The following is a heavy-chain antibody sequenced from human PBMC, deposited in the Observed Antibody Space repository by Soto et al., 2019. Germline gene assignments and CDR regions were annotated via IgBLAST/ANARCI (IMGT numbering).Heavy chain of an antibody. CDR2: IGWNSGSI. Sequence: EVQLVESGGGLVQPGRSLRLSCAASGFTFDDYAMHWVRQAPGKGLEWVSGIGWNSGSIGYADSVKGRFTISRDNAKNSLYLQMNSLRAEDTALYYCAKGYYPFGVVRAYFDYWGQGTLVTVSS. J-gene: IGHJ4*02. D-gene: IGHD3-3*01. CDR3: AKGYYPFGVVRAYFDY. CDR1: GFTFDDYA. V-gene: IGHV3-9*01.